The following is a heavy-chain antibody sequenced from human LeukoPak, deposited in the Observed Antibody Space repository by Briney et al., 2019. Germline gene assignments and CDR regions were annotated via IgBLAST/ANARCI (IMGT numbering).Heavy chain of an antibody. CDR3: AKSGGRLWFGESATDY. D-gene: IGHD3-10*01. Sequence: PGGSLSLSCAVSGFTFSSYWMHWVRQAPGKGLEWVSGISRNSGSIGYADTVKGRVTISRDNAKNSRYLQMNSLRAEDTALYYCAKSGGRLWFGESATDYWGQGTLVTVSS. J-gene: IGHJ4*02. CDR1: GFTFSSYW. V-gene: IGHV3-9*01. CDR2: ISRNSGSI.